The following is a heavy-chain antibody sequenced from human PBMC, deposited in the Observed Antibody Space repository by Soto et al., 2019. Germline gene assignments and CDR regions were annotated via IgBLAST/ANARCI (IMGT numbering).Heavy chain of an antibody. J-gene: IGHJ4*02. CDR1: GFTFSSYW. CDR2: IKQDGSEK. Sequence: EVQMLESGGGLVQPGGSLRLSCAASGFTFSSYWMSWVRQAPGKGLEWVADIKQDGSEKYYVDSVKGRFTISRDNAKNSVYLHINSLRAEDTAVYYCARVGCSSTSCSFDYWGQGTLVTVSS. V-gene: IGHV3-7*03. CDR3: ARVGCSSTSCSFDY. D-gene: IGHD2-2*01.